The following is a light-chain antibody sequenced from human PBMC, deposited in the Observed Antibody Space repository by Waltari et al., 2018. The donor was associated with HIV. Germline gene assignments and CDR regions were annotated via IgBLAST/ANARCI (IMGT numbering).Light chain of an antibody. J-gene: IGLJ3*02. Sequence: QSALPPTASVSGSPGQSITISCTGTRRAVGSYNLVSWYQQHPGKAPKLRREEGRKRPAGGAKRVSGAKAGNTAARTSAGRQAEDEAEEDGCSYAGSSTLVFGGGTKLTVL. CDR1: RRAVGSYNL. CDR3: CSYAGSSTLV. CDR2: EGR. V-gene: IGLV2-23*01.